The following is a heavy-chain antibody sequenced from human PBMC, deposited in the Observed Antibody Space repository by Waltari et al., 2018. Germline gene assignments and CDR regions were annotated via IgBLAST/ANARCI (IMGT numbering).Heavy chain of an antibody. D-gene: IGHD3-10*01. V-gene: IGHV1-2*06. CDR1: GYTFTGYY. J-gene: IGHJ5*02. Sequence: QVQLVQSGAEVKKPGASVKVSCKASGYTFTGYYMHWVRQAPGQGLEWMGRINPNSGGTNYAQKFQGRVTMTRDTSISTAYMELSRLRSDDTAVYYCARSVWVTMVQGGNWFDPWGQGTLVTVSS. CDR3: ARSVWVTMVQGGNWFDP. CDR2: INPNSGGT.